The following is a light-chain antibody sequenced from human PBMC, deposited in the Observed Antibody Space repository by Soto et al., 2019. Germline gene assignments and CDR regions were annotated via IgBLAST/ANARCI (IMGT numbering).Light chain of an antibody. V-gene: IGLV1-40*01. Sequence: QSVLTQPPSVSGAPGQRVTIDCTGTTNNIGAGYDVQWYRQVPGTAPKLLIYGNGNRPSGVPDRFSASKFGTSASLAISGLRSEDEAVYYCAAWDDSLSGGVFGGGTKLTVL. CDR1: TNNIGAGYD. CDR2: GNG. CDR3: AAWDDSLSGGV. J-gene: IGLJ3*02.